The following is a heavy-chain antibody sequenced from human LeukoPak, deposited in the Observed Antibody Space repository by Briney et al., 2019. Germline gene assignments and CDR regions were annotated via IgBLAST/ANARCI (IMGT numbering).Heavy chain of an antibody. Sequence: GGSLRLSCAASGFTFSYYGMHWVRQAPGKGLEWVGVIWYDGSRKYYADSVKGRFTISRDNSKNTLYLQMNSLRAEDTAVYYCAKVTQYNYYGSGSYYYYGMDVWGQGTTVTVSS. CDR2: IWYDGSRK. J-gene: IGHJ6*02. D-gene: IGHD3-10*01. CDR3: AKVTQYNYYGSGSYYYYGMDV. V-gene: IGHV3-33*06. CDR1: GFTFSYYG.